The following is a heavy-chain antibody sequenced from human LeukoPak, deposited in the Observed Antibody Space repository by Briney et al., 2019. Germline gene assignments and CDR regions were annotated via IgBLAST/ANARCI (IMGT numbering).Heavy chain of an antibody. Sequence: ASVTVSFKASGYTFTSYYMHWVRQAPGQGLEWMGIINPSGGSTSYAQKFQGRVTMTRDTSTSTVYMELSSLRSEDTAVYYCARQQLVPRDYYGMDVWGQGTTVTVSS. CDR1: GYTFTSYY. CDR3: ARQQLVPRDYYGMDV. CDR2: INPSGGST. D-gene: IGHD6-13*01. V-gene: IGHV1-46*01. J-gene: IGHJ6*02.